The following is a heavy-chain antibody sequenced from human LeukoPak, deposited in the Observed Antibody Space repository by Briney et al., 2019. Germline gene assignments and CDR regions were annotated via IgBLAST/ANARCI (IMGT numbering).Heavy chain of an antibody. D-gene: IGHD6-19*01. CDR2: IIPIFGTA. CDR1: GGSFSSNA. J-gene: IGHJ5*02. V-gene: IGHV1-69*13. CDR3: ASCGSGWNWFDP. Sequence: ASVKVSCKASGGSFSSNAISWVRQAPGQGLELMGGIIPIFGTANYAQKFQGRVTITADESTSTAYMELSSLRSEDTAVYYCASCGSGWNWFDPWGQGTLVTVSS.